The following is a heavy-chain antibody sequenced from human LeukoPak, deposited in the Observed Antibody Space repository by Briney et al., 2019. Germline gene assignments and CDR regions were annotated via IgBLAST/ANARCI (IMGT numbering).Heavy chain of an antibody. CDR2: IYNGVNT. CDR1: GASVSGASY. V-gene: IGHV4-61*01. CDR3: ARSRAFNSGAFDP. Sequence: SETLSLTCTVSGASVSGASYWTWIRQPPGKGVEWIAHIYNGVNTNYNPSLKSRVTISVDTSKNQFSLRLNSVTAADTAVYYCARSRAFNSGAFDPWGQGSLVTVSS. D-gene: IGHD1-26*01. J-gene: IGHJ5*02.